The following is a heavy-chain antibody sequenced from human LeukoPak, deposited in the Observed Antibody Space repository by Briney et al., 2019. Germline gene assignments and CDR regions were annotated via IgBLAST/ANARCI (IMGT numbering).Heavy chain of an antibody. Sequence: ASVKVSCKASGYTFTSYYMHWVRQAPGQGLEWMGIINPSGGSTSYAQKLQGRVTMTTDTSTNTAYMELRSLRFDDTAVYYCARGSWQLAEEVYWGQGTLVTVSS. D-gene: IGHD6-6*01. CDR3: ARGSWQLAEEVY. CDR1: GYTFTSYY. CDR2: INPSGGST. V-gene: IGHV1-46*01. J-gene: IGHJ4*02.